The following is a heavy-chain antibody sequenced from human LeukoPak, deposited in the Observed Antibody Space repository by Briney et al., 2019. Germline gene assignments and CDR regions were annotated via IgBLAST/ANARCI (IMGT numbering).Heavy chain of an antibody. CDR1: GYTFTGYY. Sequence: ASVKVSCKASGYTFTGYYMHWVRQAPGQGLEWMGWINPNSGGTNYAQKFQGRVTMTRDTSISTAYMELGRLRSDDTAVYYCARGFGGDLRFYYFDYWGQGTLVTVSS. V-gene: IGHV1-2*02. J-gene: IGHJ4*02. D-gene: IGHD3-3*01. CDR2: INPNSGGT. CDR3: ARGFGGDLRFYYFDY.